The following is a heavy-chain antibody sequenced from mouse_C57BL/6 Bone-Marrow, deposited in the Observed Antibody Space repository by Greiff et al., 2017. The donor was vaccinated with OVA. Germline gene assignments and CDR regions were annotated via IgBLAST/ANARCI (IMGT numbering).Heavy chain of an antibody. CDR2: IYPRSGNT. Sequence: VQLKESGAELARPGASVKLSCKASGYTFTSYGISWVKQRTGQGLEWIGEIYPRSGNTYYNEKFKGKATLTADKSSSTAYMELRSLTSEDSAVYFCARNYYGSSYDRYFDVWGTGTTVTVSS. CDR1: GYTFTSYG. J-gene: IGHJ1*03. CDR3: ARNYYGSSYDRYFDV. V-gene: IGHV1-81*01. D-gene: IGHD1-1*01.